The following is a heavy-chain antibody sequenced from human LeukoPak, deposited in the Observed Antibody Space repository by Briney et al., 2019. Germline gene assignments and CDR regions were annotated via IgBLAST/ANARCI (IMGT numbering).Heavy chain of an antibody. Sequence: PGGSLRLSCAASGFTFSSYWMSWVRQAPGKGLEWVANIKHDGSEEYYVDSVKGRFTASRDNAKNSLYLQMNSLRAEDTAVYYCARDRPPYGSGSYYNIWGQGTLVTVSS. CDR1: GFTFSSYW. D-gene: IGHD3-10*01. J-gene: IGHJ4*02. CDR2: IKHDGSEE. V-gene: IGHV3-7*01. CDR3: ARDRPPYGSGSYYNI.